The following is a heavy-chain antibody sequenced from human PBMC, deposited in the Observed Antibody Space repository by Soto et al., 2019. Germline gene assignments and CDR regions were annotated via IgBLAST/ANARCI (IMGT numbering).Heavy chain of an antibody. CDR2: ISHDGNNK. Sequence: QVQLVESGGGVVQPGRSLRLSCAASGFTFSGHAMHWVRQAPGKGLEWVAVISHDGNNKYHADSVQGRFTISRDNSKNTVYLQMNSLRAEDTAVYYCVKGDDDRGAYYYLYYFDFWGQGTLVTVSS. J-gene: IGHJ4*02. V-gene: IGHV3-30*18. D-gene: IGHD3-16*01. CDR3: VKGDDDRGAYYYLYYFDF. CDR1: GFTFSGHA.